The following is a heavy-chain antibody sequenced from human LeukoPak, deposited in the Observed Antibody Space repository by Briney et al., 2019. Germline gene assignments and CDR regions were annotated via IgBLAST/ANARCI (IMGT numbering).Heavy chain of an antibody. CDR2: ISGSGGST. V-gene: IGHV3-23*01. J-gene: IGHJ6*03. Sequence: GGTLRLSCAASGFTFSSYGMSWVRQAPGKGLEWVSAISGSGGSTYYADSVKGRFTISRDNSKNTLYLQMNSLRAEDTAVYYCARASSTSHYYYYYMDVWGKGTTVTISS. D-gene: IGHD2-2*01. CDR3: ARASSTSHYYYYYMDV. CDR1: GFTFSSYG.